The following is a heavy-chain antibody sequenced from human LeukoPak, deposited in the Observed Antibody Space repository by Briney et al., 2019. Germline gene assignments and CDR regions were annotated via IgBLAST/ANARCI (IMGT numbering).Heavy chain of an antibody. CDR3: ARGGNSSWDY. CDR2: IKPDGTEK. V-gene: IGHV3-7*01. D-gene: IGHD6-6*01. J-gene: IGHJ4*02. CDR1: GFTVSSIH. Sequence: PGGSLRLSCAASGFTVSSIHMVWVRQAPGKGLEWVANIKPDGTEKYYVDSLKGRFTISRDNAKNSLYLQMNSLRVEDTAVYYCARGGNSSWDYWGQGALVTVSS.